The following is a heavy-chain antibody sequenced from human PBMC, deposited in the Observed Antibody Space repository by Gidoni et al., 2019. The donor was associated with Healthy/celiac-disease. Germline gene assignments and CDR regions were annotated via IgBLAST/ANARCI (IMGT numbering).Heavy chain of an antibody. CDR1: GGSFSGYY. CDR2: INHSGST. Sequence: QVQLQQWGAGLLKPSETLSLTCAVYGGSFSGYYWSWIRQPPGKGLEWIGEINHSGSTNYNPSLKSRVTISVDTSKNQFSLKLSSVTAADTAVYYCARGPRGERQWLDRGARPRYYYYGMDVWGQGTTVTVSS. V-gene: IGHV4-34*01. CDR3: ARGPRGERQWLDRGARPRYYYYGMDV. D-gene: IGHD6-19*01. J-gene: IGHJ6*02.